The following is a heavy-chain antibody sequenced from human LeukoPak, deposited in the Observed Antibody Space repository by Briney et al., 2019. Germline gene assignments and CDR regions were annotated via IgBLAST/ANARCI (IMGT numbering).Heavy chain of an antibody. CDR2: IYYSGST. CDR3: ARTDWKGY. Sequence: PSETLSLTXTVSGGSISSSSYYWGWIRQPPGEGLEWIGSIYYSGSTYYNPSLKSRVTISVDTSKNQFSLKLSSVTAADTAVYYCARTDWKGYWGQGTLVTVSS. V-gene: IGHV4-39*01. J-gene: IGHJ4*02. CDR1: GGSISSSSYY. D-gene: IGHD1-1*01.